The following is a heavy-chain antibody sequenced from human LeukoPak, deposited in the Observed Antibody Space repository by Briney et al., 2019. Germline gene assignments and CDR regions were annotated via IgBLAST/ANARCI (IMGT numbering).Heavy chain of an antibody. Sequence: ASVKVSCKASGGTFSSYTISWVRQAPGQGLEWMGRIIPILGIANCAQKFQGRVTITADKSTSTAYMELSSLRSEDTAVYYCARSIVVVPDYYYYYMDVWGKGATVTVSS. CDR1: GGTFSSYT. V-gene: IGHV1-69*02. D-gene: IGHD2-2*01. CDR2: IIPILGIA. CDR3: ARSIVVVPDYYYYYMDV. J-gene: IGHJ6*03.